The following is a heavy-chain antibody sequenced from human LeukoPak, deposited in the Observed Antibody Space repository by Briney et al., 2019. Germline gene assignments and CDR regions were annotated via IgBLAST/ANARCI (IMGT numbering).Heavy chain of an antibody. CDR2: ISSSSSTI. Sequence: PGGSLRLSCAASGFTFSSYSMNWVRQAPGKGLEWVSYISSSSSTIYYADSVKGRFTISRDNAKNSLYLQMSSLRAEDTAVYYCARDPRDYGDYGAYWGQGTLVTVSS. J-gene: IGHJ4*02. D-gene: IGHD4-17*01. V-gene: IGHV3-48*01. CDR3: ARDPRDYGDYGAY. CDR1: GFTFSSYS.